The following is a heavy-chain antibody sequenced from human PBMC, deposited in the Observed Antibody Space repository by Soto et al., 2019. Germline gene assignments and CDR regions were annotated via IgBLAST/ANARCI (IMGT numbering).Heavy chain of an antibody. Sequence: ASVKVSCKASGGTFSSYAISWVRQAPGQGLEWVGGIIPIFGTANYAQKFQGRVTITADESTSTAYMELSSLRSEDTAVYYCARALVVGYGRPPYNWFDPWGQGTLVSVSS. CDR1: GGTFSSYA. CDR3: ARALVVGYGRPPYNWFDP. V-gene: IGHV1-69*13. CDR2: IIPIFGTA. J-gene: IGHJ5*02. D-gene: IGHD5-18*01.